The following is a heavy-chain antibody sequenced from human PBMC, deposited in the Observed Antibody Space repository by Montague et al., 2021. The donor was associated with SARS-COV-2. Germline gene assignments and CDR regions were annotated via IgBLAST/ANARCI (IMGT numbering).Heavy chain of an antibody. V-gene: IGHV4-30-4*02. J-gene: IGHJ4*02. Sequence: SETLSLTCTVSGGSISSGDYYWSWIRQPPGKGLEWIGYIYYSGSTYYNPSLKSRVTISLDTSKNQFSLKLSSVTAADTAVYYCAREIAFRGSVYVDAAGYFDYWGQGTLVTVSS. CDR3: AREIAFRGSVYVDAAGYFDY. D-gene: IGHD5-12*01. CDR2: IYYSGST. CDR1: GGSISSGDYY.